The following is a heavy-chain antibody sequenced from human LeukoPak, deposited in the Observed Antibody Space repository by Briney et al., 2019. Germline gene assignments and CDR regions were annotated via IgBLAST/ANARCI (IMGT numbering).Heavy chain of an antibody. Sequence: SETLSLTCTVSGGSISSSGYYWGWIRQPPGKGLEWIGSIYYSGSTNYNPSLKSRVTISVDTSKNQFSLKLSSVTAADTAVYYCARARGYSYAHGMAFDIWGQGTMVTVSS. V-gene: IGHV4-39*07. CDR2: IYYSGST. CDR1: GGSISSSGYY. D-gene: IGHD5-18*01. CDR3: ARARGYSYAHGMAFDI. J-gene: IGHJ3*02.